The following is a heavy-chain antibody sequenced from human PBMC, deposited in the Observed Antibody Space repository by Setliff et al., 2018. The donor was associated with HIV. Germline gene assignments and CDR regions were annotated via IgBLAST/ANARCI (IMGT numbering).Heavy chain of an antibody. CDR3: ARQPGGNYYPAYSDY. Sequence: SETLSLTCTVSDSGTYYWSWIRQPAGKGLEWIGRVSSRGDTNYNPSLKSRVTISGDTSKNQFSLELTSVTASDTAVYYCARQPGGNYYPAYSDYRGQGTLVTVSS. D-gene: IGHD1-26*01. J-gene: IGHJ4*02. CDR2: VSSRGDT. CDR1: DSGTYY. V-gene: IGHV4-61*02.